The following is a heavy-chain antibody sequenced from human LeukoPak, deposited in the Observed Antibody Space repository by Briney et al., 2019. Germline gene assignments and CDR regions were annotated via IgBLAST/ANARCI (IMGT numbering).Heavy chain of an antibody. CDR1: GFTFSSYS. CDR3: ARYDCSGGSCYPQYYFDY. CDR2: ISSSSSYI. Sequence: GSLRLSCAASGFTFSSYSMNWVRQAPGKGLEWVSSISSSSSYIYYADSVKGRFTISRDNAKNSLYLQMNSLRAEDTAVYYCARYDCSGGSCYPQYYFDYWGQGTLVTVSS. V-gene: IGHV3-21*01. J-gene: IGHJ4*02. D-gene: IGHD2-15*01.